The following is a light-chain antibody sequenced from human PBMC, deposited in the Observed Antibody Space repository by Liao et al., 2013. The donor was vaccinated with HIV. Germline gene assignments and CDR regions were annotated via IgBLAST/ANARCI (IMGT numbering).Light chain of an antibody. CDR2: QDS. V-gene: IGLV3-1*01. CDR1: KLGDKY. J-gene: IGLJ2*01. Sequence: SYELTQPPSVSVSPGQTASITCSGDKLGDKYACWYQQKPGQSPVLVIYQDSKRPSGIPERFSGSNSGDMATLTISRVEAGDEADYYCQVWDSSSQDVVFGGGTKLTV. CDR3: QVWDSSSQDVV.